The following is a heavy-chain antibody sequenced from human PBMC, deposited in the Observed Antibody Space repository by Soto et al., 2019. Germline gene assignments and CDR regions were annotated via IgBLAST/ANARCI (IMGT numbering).Heavy chain of an antibody. CDR1: GYTFTSYD. D-gene: IGHD1-26*01. J-gene: IGHJ5*02. Sequence: QVQLVQSGAEVKKPGASVKVSCKASGYTFTSYDINWVRQATGQGLEWMGWMIPNSGNTGYAQKFQGRLTMPRNTSISTGYIELSSLRSEDTAVYYCAGGNGGSYDWLDPWGQGTLVTVSS. CDR2: MIPNSGNT. CDR3: AGGNGGSYDWLDP. V-gene: IGHV1-8*01.